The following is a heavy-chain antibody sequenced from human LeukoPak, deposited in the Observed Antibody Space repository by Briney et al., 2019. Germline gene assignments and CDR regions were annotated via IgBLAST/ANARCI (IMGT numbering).Heavy chain of an antibody. D-gene: IGHD1-7*01. CDR1: GGTFSSYA. J-gene: IGHJ2*01. V-gene: IGHV1-69*04. CDR3: ARNYPAGWYFDL. CDR2: IIPILGIA. Sequence: SVKVSCKASGGTFSSYAISWVRQAPGQGLEWMGRIIPILGIANYAQKFQGRVTITADKFTSTAYMELSSLRSEDTAVYYCARNYPAGWYFDLWGRGTLVTVSS.